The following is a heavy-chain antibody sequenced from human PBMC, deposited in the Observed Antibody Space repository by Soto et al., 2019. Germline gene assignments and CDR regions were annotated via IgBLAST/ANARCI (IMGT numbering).Heavy chain of an antibody. V-gene: IGHV4-39*02. CDR1: GGSISSSSYY. CDR2: IYYSGST. Sequence: SETLSLTCTVSGGSISSSSYYWGWIRQPPGKGLEWIGSIYYSGSTYYNPSLKSRVTISVDTSKNQFSLKLSSVTAADTAVYYCARDGVWSGYCSSTSCYGGGHDAFDIWGQGTMVTVSS. CDR3: ARDGVWSGYCSSTSCYGGGHDAFDI. D-gene: IGHD2-2*01. J-gene: IGHJ3*02.